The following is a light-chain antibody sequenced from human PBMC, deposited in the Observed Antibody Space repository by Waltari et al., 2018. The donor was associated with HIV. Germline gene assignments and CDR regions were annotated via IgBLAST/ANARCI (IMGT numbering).Light chain of an antibody. CDR1: QSISSS. CDR3: QQYNSYPLT. Sequence: DIQMTQSPSTLSASVGDRVTITCRASQSISSSWAWYQQKPGKAPKLLIYKASSLESGVPARFSGSGSGTELTLTISSLQPDDFATYYCQQYNSYPLTFGPGTKVDIK. J-gene: IGKJ3*01. CDR2: KAS. V-gene: IGKV1-5*03.